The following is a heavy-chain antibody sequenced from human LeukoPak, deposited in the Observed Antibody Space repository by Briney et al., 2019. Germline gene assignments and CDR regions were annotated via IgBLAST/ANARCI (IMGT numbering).Heavy chain of an antibody. Sequence: GGSLRLSCAASGFTFSSYSMNWVRQAPGKGLEWVSSISSSSSYIYYADSVKGRFTISRDNAKNSLYLQMNSLRAEDTAVYYCAKSPPYYYGSGSYNWFDPWGQGTLVTVSS. CDR1: GFTFSSYS. V-gene: IGHV3-21*01. J-gene: IGHJ5*02. CDR2: ISSSSSYI. CDR3: AKSPPYYYGSGSYNWFDP. D-gene: IGHD3-10*01.